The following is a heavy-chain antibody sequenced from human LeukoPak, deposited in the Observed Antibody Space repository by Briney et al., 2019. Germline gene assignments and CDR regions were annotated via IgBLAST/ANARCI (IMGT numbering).Heavy chain of an antibody. Sequence: PSGTLSLTCTVSGDSINSLDLWSWVRQPPGKGLEWIGEMYLSGTTHSNPSVKSRVTISVDTSKNQFSLKLSSVTAADTAVYYCASYSYYYDSSGYFDYWGQGTLVTVSS. V-gene: IGHV4-4*02. J-gene: IGHJ4*02. CDR2: MYLSGTT. CDR1: GDSINSLDL. D-gene: IGHD3-22*01. CDR3: ASYSYYYDSSGYFDY.